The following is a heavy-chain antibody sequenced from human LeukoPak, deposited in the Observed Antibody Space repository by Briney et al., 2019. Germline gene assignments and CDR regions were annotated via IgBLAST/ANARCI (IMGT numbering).Heavy chain of an antibody. V-gene: IGHV3-23*01. CDR1: GFTFSSYA. D-gene: IGHD4-17*01. J-gene: IGHJ4*02. CDR3: ARGGATVTDFYY. Sequence: PGGSLRLSCAASGFTFSSYAMSWVRQPPGKGLEWVAAISGSGGNTYYADSVRGRFTISRDNSKNTLYLQVNSLRAEDTAVYYCARGGATVTDFYYCGEGTLVTVSS. CDR2: ISGSGGNT.